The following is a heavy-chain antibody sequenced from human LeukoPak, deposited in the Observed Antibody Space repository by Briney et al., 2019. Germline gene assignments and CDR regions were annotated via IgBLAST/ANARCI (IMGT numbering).Heavy chain of an antibody. J-gene: IGHJ5*02. D-gene: IGHD1-14*01. CDR1: GGSISSDDSS. CDR2: LYYSGIT. Sequence: SSETLSLTCTVSGGSISSDDSSWSWIRQPPGKGLEWIGYLYYSGITFYNPSLRSRVTISPDMSRNQFSLKLTSVTAADTAVYYCARDVLGEPEYNWFDPWGQGTLVTVSS. CDR3: ARDVLGEPEYNWFDP. V-gene: IGHV4-30-4*07.